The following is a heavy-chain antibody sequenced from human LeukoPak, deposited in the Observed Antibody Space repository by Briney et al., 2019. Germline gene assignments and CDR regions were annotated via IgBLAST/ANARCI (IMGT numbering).Heavy chain of an antibody. D-gene: IGHD5-18*01. V-gene: IGHV3-7*01. CDR2: INQDASEK. J-gene: IGHJ4*02. CDR1: GFTFSSYW. CDR3: ARDPTRGYSYGYEDY. Sequence: PGGSLRLSSAASGFTFSSYWMNWVRQAPGKGLEWVANINQDASEKYSVDSVKGRFTISRDNAKNSLYLQMNSLRAEDTAVYFCARDPTRGYSYGYEDYWGQGTLVTVSS.